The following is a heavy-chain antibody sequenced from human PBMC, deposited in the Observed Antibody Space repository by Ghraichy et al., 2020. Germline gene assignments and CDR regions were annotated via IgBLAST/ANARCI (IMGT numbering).Heavy chain of an antibody. V-gene: IGHV3-23*01. D-gene: IGHD3-3*01. Sequence: LSLTCAASGFTFSSYAMSWVRQAPGKGLEWVSAISGSGGSTYYADSVKGRFTISRDNSKNTLYLQMNSLRAEDTAVYYCAKDGVADSFDYWGQGTLVTVSS. J-gene: IGHJ4*02. CDR3: AKDGVADSFDY. CDR1: GFTFSSYA. CDR2: ISGSGGST.